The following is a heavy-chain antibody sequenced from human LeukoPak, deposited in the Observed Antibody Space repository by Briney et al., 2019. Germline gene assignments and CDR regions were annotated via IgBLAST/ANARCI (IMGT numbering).Heavy chain of an antibody. Sequence: GGSLRLSCATSGFTVTTTYVSWVRQAPGTGLEWVSVIYSGGSTYYADSVKGRFTMSRDNSKSTLYLQMNNLRAEDTAVYFCARDHVSSGWFGGLDYWGQGTLVTVSS. CDR3: ARDHVSSGWFGGLDY. CDR2: IYSGGST. V-gene: IGHV3-66*01. J-gene: IGHJ4*02. CDR1: GFTVTTTY. D-gene: IGHD6-19*01.